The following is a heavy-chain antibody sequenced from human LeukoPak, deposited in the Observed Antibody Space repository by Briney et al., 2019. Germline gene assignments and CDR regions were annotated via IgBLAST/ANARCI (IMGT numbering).Heavy chain of an antibody. CDR1: GGSISSSSYY. V-gene: IGHV4-39*07. D-gene: IGHD3-22*01. Sequence: SETLSLTCTVSGGSISSSSYYWGWIRQPPGKGLECIGSIYYSGSTYYNPSLKSRVTISVDTSKNQFSLKLSSVTAADTAVYYCARETEYYYDSSGYYYYYYMDVWGKGTTVTVSS. CDR3: ARETEYYYDSSGYYYYYYMDV. J-gene: IGHJ6*03. CDR2: IYYSGST.